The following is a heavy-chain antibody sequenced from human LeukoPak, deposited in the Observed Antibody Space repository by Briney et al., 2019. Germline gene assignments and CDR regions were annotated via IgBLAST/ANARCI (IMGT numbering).Heavy chain of an antibody. Sequence: SVKVSCKASGGTFSSYAISWVRQAPGQGLEWMGRIIPILGIANYAQKFQGRVTITADKSTSTAYMELSSLRSEDTAVYYCARGSSSSSPLYYYYYYYMDVWGKGTTVTVSS. CDR2: IIPILGIA. CDR1: GGTFSSYA. V-gene: IGHV1-69*04. J-gene: IGHJ6*03. CDR3: ARGSSSSSPLYYYYYYYMDV. D-gene: IGHD6-6*01.